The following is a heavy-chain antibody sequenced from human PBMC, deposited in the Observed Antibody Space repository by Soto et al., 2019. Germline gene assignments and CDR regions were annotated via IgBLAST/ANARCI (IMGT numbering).Heavy chain of an antibody. CDR3: ARDRSNSDF. CDR2: IRADNGNT. D-gene: IGHD2-2*01. CDR1: TYTFTRDA. J-gene: IGHJ4*02. Sequence: ASVKGACTAATYTFTRDAISWVRQAPGEGLEWMGWIRADNGNTDYAEKFQGRVTMSTDASTSTAYMELRSLRPDDTAVYYCARDRSNSDFWGQGTLVTVSS. V-gene: IGHV1-18*01.